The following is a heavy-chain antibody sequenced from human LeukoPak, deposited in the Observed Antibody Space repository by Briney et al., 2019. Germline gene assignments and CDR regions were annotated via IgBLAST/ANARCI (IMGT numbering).Heavy chain of an antibody. Sequence: PGGSLRLSCAASGFTFSDYYMSWIRQAPGKGLEWVSVIYSGGSTYYADSVKGRFTISRDNSKNTLYLQMNSLRAEDTAVYYCARDLIGMDVWGQGTTVTVSS. J-gene: IGHJ6*02. V-gene: IGHV3-66*01. CDR2: IYSGGST. CDR3: ARDLIGMDV. CDR1: GFTFSDYY.